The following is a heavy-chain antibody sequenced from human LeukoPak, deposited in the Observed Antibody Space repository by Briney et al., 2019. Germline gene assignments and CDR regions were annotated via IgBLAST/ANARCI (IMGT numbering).Heavy chain of an antibody. CDR2: IYTSGST. V-gene: IGHV4-4*07. D-gene: IGHD4-11*01. J-gene: IGHJ4*02. CDR3: ARTHDYGNFYYFDY. CDR1: GGSISSYY. Sequence: SETLSLTCTVSGGSISSYYWSWIRQPAGKGLEWIGRIYTSGSTNYNPSLKSRVTMSVDTSKNQFSLKLSSVTAADTAVYYCARTHDYGNFYYFDYWGQGTLVTVSS.